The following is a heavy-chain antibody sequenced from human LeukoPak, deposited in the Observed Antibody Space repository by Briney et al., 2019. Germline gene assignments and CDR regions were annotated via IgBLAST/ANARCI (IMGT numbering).Heavy chain of an antibody. D-gene: IGHD6-19*01. CDR3: ARVESRTLALAGLDY. J-gene: IGHJ4*02. CDR1: GYTFTSYG. V-gene: IGHV1-18*01. CDR2: ISAYNGNT. Sequence: GAAMKLSCTASGYTFTSYGISWVRQTPGQGLEWMGWISAYNGNTNYAQKLEGRVTMPTDTSTSTAYMELRSLRSDDTAVYYCARVESRTLALAGLDYWGEGTGDTVSS.